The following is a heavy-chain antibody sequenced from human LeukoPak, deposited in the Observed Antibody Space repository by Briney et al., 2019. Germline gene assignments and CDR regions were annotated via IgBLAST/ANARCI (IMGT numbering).Heavy chain of an antibody. CDR1: GFTFSNYG. D-gene: IGHD3-22*01. CDR2: IWYDGSNK. CDR3: AREDSSGAFDI. V-gene: IGHV3-33*01. J-gene: IGHJ3*02. Sequence: GGSLRLSCAASGFTFSNYGMHWVRQAPGKGLEWVAVIWYDGSNKYYADSVKGRFTISRDNSKNTLYLQMNSLRVEDTALYYCAREDSSGAFDIWGQGTMVTVSS.